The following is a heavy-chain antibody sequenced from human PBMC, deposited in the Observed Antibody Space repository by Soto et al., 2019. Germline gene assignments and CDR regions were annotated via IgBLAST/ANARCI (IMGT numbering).Heavy chain of an antibody. V-gene: IGHV4-30-4*01. CDR3: ATRGDYAFDL. CDR2: IYYSWST. Sequence: QVQLHESCPGLVKPSQTLSLTCTVSGGSISSGDYYWSWIRHPPGKGLEWIGYIYYSWSTYYNPSLKNRFTHSVDTSKNQFSLKLSSVTAADTAVYYCATRGDYAFDLWGRGTLVTVS. J-gene: IGHJ2*01. CDR1: GGSISSGDYY. D-gene: IGHD4-17*01.